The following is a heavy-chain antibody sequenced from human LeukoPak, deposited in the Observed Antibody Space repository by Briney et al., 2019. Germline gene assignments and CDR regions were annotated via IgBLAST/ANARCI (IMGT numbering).Heavy chain of an antibody. CDR1: GFTFSSYS. J-gene: IGHJ4*02. V-gene: IGHV3-21*04. CDR2: ISSSSSYI. D-gene: IGHD6-13*01. CDR3: AKLEGAAAGPDYFDY. Sequence: GGSLRLSCAASGFTFSSYSMNWVRQAPGKGLEWVSSISSSSSYIYYADSVKGRFTISRDNSKNTLYLQMNSLRAEDTAVYYCAKLEGAAAGPDYFDYWGQGTLVTVSS.